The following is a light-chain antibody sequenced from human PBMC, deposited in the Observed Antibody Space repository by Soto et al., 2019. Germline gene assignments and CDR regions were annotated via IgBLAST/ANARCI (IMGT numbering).Light chain of an antibody. J-gene: IGLJ1*01. CDR2: EVS. Sequence: QSVLTQPASVSGSPGQSITISCTGTSSDIGSNNYVSWYQQHPGKAPKVMIYEVSNRPSGVSNRFSGSKSGYTASLTISGLQAEDEADYYCSSYTSSRAYVFGIGTKVTVL. CDR3: SSYTSSRAYV. V-gene: IGLV2-14*01. CDR1: SSDIGSNNY.